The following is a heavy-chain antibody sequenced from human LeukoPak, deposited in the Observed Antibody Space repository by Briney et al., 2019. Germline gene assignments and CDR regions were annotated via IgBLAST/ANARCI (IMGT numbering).Heavy chain of an antibody. CDR3: ASLVHYYDSSGPTRVLDY. CDR2: INPNSGGT. V-gene: IGHV1-2*02. D-gene: IGHD3-22*01. CDR1: GYTFTGYY. J-gene: IGHJ4*02. Sequence: ASVKVSCKASGYTFTGYYMHWVRQAPGQGLEWMGWINPNSGGTNYAQKFQGRVTMTRDTSISTAYMELSRLRSEDTAVYYCASLVHYYDSSGPTRVLDYWGQGTLVTVSS.